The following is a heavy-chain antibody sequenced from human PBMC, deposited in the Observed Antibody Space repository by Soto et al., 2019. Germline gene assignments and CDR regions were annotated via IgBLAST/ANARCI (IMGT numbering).Heavy chain of an antibody. Sequence: QVQLVQSGAEVKKPGASVKGSCKASGYTFTSYGISWVRQAPGRGLEWMGWSSDYNGNTKYAQKLQGRVIMTTNTSTSTAYMELRRLRSEDTAVYYWARDLAVALIDYWGQGTLVTVSS. CDR3: ARDLAVALIDY. CDR2: SSDYNGNT. J-gene: IGHJ4*02. V-gene: IGHV1-18*01. CDR1: GYTFTSYG. D-gene: IGHD6-19*01.